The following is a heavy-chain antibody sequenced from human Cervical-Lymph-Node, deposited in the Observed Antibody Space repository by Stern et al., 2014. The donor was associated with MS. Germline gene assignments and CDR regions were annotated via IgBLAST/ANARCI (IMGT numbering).Heavy chain of an antibody. CDR2: INPSTGSS. CDR1: GYTFTSHY. J-gene: IGHJ4*02. D-gene: IGHD2-21*01. V-gene: IGHV1-46*01. Sequence: VQLVESGPEVKKPGASVRVSCKASGYTFTSHYMHWVRQAPGQGLEWMGLINPSTGSSIHAQRFQGRVAMTRDTSSTTVYLELSSLTSEETALYYCARDVARKYYFDSWGQGTLVTVSS. CDR3: ARDVARKYYFDS.